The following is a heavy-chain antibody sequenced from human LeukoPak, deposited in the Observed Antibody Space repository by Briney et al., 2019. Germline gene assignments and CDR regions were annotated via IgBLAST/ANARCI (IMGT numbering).Heavy chain of an antibody. V-gene: IGHV3-23*01. CDR2: ISGSGGST. J-gene: IGHJ3*02. Sequence: PGGSLRLSCAASGFIFSDYYMTWIRQAPGKGLEWVSAISGSGGSTYYADSVKGRFTISRDNSKNTLYLQMNSLRAEDTAVYYCAKAYRYCSGGSCYSLEWDAFDIWGQGTMVTVSS. CDR1: GFIFSDYY. CDR3: AKAYRYCSGGSCYSLEWDAFDI. D-gene: IGHD2-15*01.